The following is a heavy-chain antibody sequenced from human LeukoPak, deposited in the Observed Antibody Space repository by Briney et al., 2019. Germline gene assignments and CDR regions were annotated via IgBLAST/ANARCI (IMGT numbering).Heavy chain of an antibody. V-gene: IGHV3-21*03. CDR3: ARDPGQQLWFPVIWSYFEY. J-gene: IGHJ4*02. CDR1: GFTFSIHS. Sequence: PGGSLRLSCAASGFTFSIHSMTWVRQAPGEGLEWVSSISSSSSYIYSADSVKGLFTISGDNAKNSLYLQMNSRGADTTAVYYSARDPGQQLWFPVIWSYFEYWGQGNLV. CDR2: ISSSSSYI. D-gene: IGHD5-18*01.